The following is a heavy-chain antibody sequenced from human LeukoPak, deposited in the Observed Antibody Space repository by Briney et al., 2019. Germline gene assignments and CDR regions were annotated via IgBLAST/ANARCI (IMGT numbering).Heavy chain of an antibody. J-gene: IGHJ3*02. Sequence: ASVKVSCKASGYTFTGYYMHWVRQAPGQGLEWMGWINPNSGGTNYAQKFQGRVTMTRDTSISTAYMELSRLRSDDTAVYYCAREGAAAGTRLNDAFGIWGQGTMVTVSS. CDR1: GYTFTGYY. D-gene: IGHD6-13*01. CDR3: AREGAAAGTRLNDAFGI. V-gene: IGHV1-2*02. CDR2: INPNSGGT.